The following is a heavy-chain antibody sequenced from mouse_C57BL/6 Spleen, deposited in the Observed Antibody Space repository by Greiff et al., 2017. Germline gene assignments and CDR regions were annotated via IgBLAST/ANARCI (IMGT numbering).Heavy chain of an antibody. CDR3: APGRISDGYYGGFAY. V-gene: IGHV14-3*01. D-gene: IGHD2-3*01. CDR2: IDPANGTP. J-gene: IGHJ3*01. Sequence: EVQLQQSVAELVRPGASVKLSCTASGSNIKNTYMHWVKQRPEQGLEWIGRIDPANGTPKYAPKFQGKATITADTYSNTAYLQLSSLTSEHTAIYYCAPGRISDGYYGGFAYWGQGTRVTVSA. CDR1: GSNIKNTY.